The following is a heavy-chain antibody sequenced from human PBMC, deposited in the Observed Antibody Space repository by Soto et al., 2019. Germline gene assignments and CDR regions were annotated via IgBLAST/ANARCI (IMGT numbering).Heavy chain of an antibody. CDR3: ARGHGMDV. J-gene: IGHJ6*02. CDR2: ISGSGSNI. CDR1: GFTFRTFG. V-gene: IGHV3-21*01. Sequence: GSLRLSCAASGFTFRTFGMNWVRQAPGKGLEWVSFISGSGSNIYYADSAKGRFTISRDNARNSLFLQMNSLRAEDTAVFYCARGHGMDVWGQGTTVTVSS.